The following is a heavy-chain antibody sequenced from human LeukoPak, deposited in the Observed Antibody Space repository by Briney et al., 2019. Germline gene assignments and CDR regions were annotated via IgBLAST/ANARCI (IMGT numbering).Heavy chain of an antibody. V-gene: IGHV4-34*01. CDR3: ARGIVRGVPIFGY. CDR2: INHSGST. CDR1: GWPFSGYY. J-gene: IGHJ4*02. D-gene: IGHD3-10*01. Sequence: SETLSLTCAVYGWPFSGYYRTWTRQPPGKGLEWIGEINHSGSTNYNPSLKSRVTISVDTSKNQSSLKLSSVTAADTAVYYCARGIVRGVPIFGYWGQGTLSTVSS.